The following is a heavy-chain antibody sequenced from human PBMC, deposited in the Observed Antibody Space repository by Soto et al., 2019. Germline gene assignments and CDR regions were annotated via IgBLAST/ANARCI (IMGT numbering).Heavy chain of an antibody. Sequence: QITLKESGPTLEKPTQTLTLTCTFSGVSLRTSGVGVGWIRQPPGKALEWLAIVYWDDDERYSPSLKNRLTITKDTSKNHVVLTMTNMDPVDTGTYYCAHSPYVGYAFDFDYWGQGTLVTVSS. V-gene: IGHV2-5*02. CDR1: GVSLRTSGVG. CDR2: VYWDDDE. D-gene: IGHD5-12*01. CDR3: AHSPYVGYAFDFDY. J-gene: IGHJ4*02.